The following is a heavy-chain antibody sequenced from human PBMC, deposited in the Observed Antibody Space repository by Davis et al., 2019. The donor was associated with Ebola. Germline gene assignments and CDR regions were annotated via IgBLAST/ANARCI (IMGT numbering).Heavy chain of an antibody. D-gene: IGHD3-9*01. CDR2: TSYDGSKN. CDR3: SRGALRSFDWSNNDAFDI. CDR1: GFTFSSYA. Sequence: PGGSLRLSCAASGFTFSSYAMHWVRQAPGKGLEWVAVTSYDGSKNFFADFVQGRFTISRDNSKDTLFLQMNSLRHEDTAVYYCSRGALRSFDWSNNDAFDIWGQGTMVTVSS. J-gene: IGHJ3*02. V-gene: IGHV3-30*04.